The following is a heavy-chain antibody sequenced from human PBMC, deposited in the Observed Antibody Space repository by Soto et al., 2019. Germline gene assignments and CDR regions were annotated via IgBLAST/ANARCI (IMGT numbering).Heavy chain of an antibody. J-gene: IGHJ5*02. CDR3: AKDPWFGELLSGFDP. Sequence: EGQLLESGGGLVQPGGSLRLSCAASGFTFSSYAMSWVRQAPGKGLEWVSAISGSGGSTYYADSVKGRFTISRYNSKNTLYLQMNSLRAEDTAVYYCAKDPWFGELLSGFDPWGQGTLVTVSS. V-gene: IGHV3-23*01. D-gene: IGHD3-10*01. CDR1: GFTFSSYA. CDR2: ISGSGGST.